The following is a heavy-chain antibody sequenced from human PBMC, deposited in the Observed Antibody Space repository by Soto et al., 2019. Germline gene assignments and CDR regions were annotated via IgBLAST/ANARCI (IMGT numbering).Heavy chain of an antibody. D-gene: IGHD4-17*01. CDR3: AKDPGPVPTVSFDY. Sequence: EVQLLESGGGLVQPGGSLRLSCAASGFTFSSYAMSWVRQAPGKGLEWVSAISGSGGSTYYADSVKGRFTISRNNSKNTLYLQMNGLRAEETAVYYCAKDPGPVPTVSFDYWGQGTLVTVSS. J-gene: IGHJ4*02. CDR2: ISGSGGST. V-gene: IGHV3-23*01. CDR1: GFTFSSYA.